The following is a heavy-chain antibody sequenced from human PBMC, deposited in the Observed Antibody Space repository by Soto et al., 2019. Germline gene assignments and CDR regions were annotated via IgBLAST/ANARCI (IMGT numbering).Heavy chain of an antibody. CDR3: ARDIVVVPAARDWFDP. CDR1: GYTFTSYG. J-gene: IGHJ5*02. CDR2: ISAHNGNT. D-gene: IGHD2-2*01. Sequence: ASVKVSCKASGYTFTSYGISWVRQAPGQGLEWMGWISAHNGNTNYAQKLQGRVTMTTDTSTSTAYMELRSLRSDDTAVYYCARDIVVVPAARDWFDPWGQGTLVTVSS. V-gene: IGHV1-18*01.